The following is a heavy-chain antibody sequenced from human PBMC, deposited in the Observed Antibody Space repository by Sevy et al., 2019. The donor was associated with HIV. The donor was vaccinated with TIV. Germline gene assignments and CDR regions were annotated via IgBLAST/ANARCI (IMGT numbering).Heavy chain of an antibody. D-gene: IGHD4-17*01. CDR1: GFTFSSYA. V-gene: IGHV3-30*04. CDR3: ARSSMTTVTHAMWSEYFQH. Sequence: GGSLRLSCAASGFTFSSYAMHWVRQAPGKGLEWVAVISYDGSNKYYADSVKGRFTISRDNSKNTLYLQMNSLRAEDTAVYYCARSSMTTVTHAMWSEYFQHWGQGTLVTVSS. J-gene: IGHJ1*01. CDR2: ISYDGSNK.